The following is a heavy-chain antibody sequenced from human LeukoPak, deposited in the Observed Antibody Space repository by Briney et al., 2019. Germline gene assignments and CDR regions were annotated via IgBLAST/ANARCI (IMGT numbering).Heavy chain of an antibody. CDR2: INHSGST. CDR1: GGSISSSSYY. Sequence: SETLSLTCTVSGGSISSSSYYWGWIRQPPGKGLEWIGEINHSGSTNYNPSLKSRVTISVDTSKNQFSLKLSSVTAADTAVYYCARVRTPWDVWGSYRYYNWFDPWGQGTLVTVSS. V-gene: IGHV4-39*07. D-gene: IGHD3-16*02. J-gene: IGHJ5*02. CDR3: ARVRTPWDVWGSYRYYNWFDP.